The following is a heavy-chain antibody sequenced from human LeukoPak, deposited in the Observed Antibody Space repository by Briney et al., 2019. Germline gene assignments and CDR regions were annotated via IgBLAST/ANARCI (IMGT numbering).Heavy chain of an antibody. CDR1: GGSFSGYY. J-gene: IGHJ5*02. V-gene: IGHV4-34*01. D-gene: IGHD2-2*01. CDR2: ISHSGSN. CDR3: ARGFTANCSSTSCYRPSNWFDP. Sequence: TASETLSLTCAVYGGSFSGYYWSWIRQPPGKGLEWIGEISHSGSNNYNPFLKSRVTISVDTSKNQFSLKLSSLTAADTAVYYCARGFTANCSSTSCYRPSNWFDPWGEGNLVTVSS.